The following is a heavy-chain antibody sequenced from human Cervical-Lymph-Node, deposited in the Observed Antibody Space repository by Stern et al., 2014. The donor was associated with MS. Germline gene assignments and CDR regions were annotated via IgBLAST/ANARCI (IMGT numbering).Heavy chain of an antibody. V-gene: IGHV3-7*01. CDR1: GFPFSSYW. CDR2: IKEDGSET. CDR3: ARGSDT. D-gene: IGHD2-15*01. J-gene: IGHJ5*02. Sequence: EVQLVESGGGLVQPGGPLRLPCAASGFPFSSYWLNWVRQAHGKGLEWVANIKEDGSETYYVDSVKGRFTISRDNAKNSLYLQMNSLRAEDTAVYYCARGSDTWGQGTLVTVSS.